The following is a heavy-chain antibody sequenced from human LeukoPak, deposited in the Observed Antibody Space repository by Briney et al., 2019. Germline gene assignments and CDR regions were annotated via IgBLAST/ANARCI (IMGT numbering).Heavy chain of an antibody. V-gene: IGHV3-30*18. CDR2: ISYDGSNK. CDR3: AKGPWGASNGRHLIAVAGTN. CDR1: GFTFSSYG. Sequence: GGSLRLSCAASGFTFSSYGMHWVRQAPGKGLEWVAVISYDGSNKYYADSVKGRFTISRDNSKNTLYLQMNSLRAEDTAVYYCAKGPWGASNGRHLIAVAGTNWGQGTLVTVSS. D-gene: IGHD6-19*01. J-gene: IGHJ4*02.